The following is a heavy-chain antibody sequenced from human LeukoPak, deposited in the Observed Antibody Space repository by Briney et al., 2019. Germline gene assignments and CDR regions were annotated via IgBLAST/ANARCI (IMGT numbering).Heavy chain of an antibody. CDR2: ISYDGSNK. J-gene: IGHJ6*02. D-gene: IGHD1-14*01. Sequence: GGSLRLSCAASGFTFSSYAMHWVRQAPGKGLEWVAVISYDGSNKYYADSVKGRFTISRDNSKNTLYLQMNSLRAEDTAVYYCARTNPPFISYYYYDGMDVWGQGTTVTVSS. CDR3: ARTNPPFISYYYYDGMDV. CDR1: GFTFSSYA. V-gene: IGHV3-30-3*01.